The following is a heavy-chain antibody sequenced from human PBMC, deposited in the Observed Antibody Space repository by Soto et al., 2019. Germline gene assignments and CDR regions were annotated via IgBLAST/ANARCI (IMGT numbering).Heavy chain of an antibody. J-gene: IGHJ6*02. V-gene: IGHV4-39*02. CDR1: GGSIGSTLYY. D-gene: IGHD1-20*01. CDR2: IYFSGST. Sequence: ETLSLTCTVSGGSIGSTLYYWGWVRQPPGKRLEWIGSIYFSGSTYYNPSLKSRVTISVDTSKNQFSLQLSSVTAADTAVYYCARDRRFVSITGTSYSYGMGVWGQGTTVTAP. CDR3: ARDRRFVSITGTSYSYGMGV.